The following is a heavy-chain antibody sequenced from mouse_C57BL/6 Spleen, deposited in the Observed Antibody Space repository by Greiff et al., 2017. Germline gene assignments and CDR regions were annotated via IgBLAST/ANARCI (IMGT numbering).Heavy chain of an antibody. Sequence: QVQLQQPGAELVKPGASVKLSCKASGYTFTSYWMHWVKQRPGQGLEWIGMIHPNSGSTNYNEKFKGKATLTVDTSSSTAYMQLSSLTSEDSAVYYCARAGLRMDYWGQGTSVTVSS. CDR1: GYTFTSYW. CDR2: IHPNSGST. CDR3: ARAGLRMDY. J-gene: IGHJ4*01. V-gene: IGHV1-64*01. D-gene: IGHD1-1*01.